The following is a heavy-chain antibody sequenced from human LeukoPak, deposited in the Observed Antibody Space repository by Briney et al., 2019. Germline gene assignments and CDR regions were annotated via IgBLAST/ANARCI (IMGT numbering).Heavy chain of an antibody. Sequence: TSSETLSLTCTVSGYSISTGYYWGWIRQSPGKGLEWIGSLYHTGTTDYNPSLKSRVTMSVDTSKNQFSLKLSSVTAADTAVYYCARGSVIYYDILTGYSKKYGMDVWGQGTTVTVSS. CDR2: LYHTGTT. V-gene: IGHV4-38-2*02. CDR1: GYSISTGYY. J-gene: IGHJ6*02. D-gene: IGHD3-9*01. CDR3: ARGSVIYYDILTGYSKKYGMDV.